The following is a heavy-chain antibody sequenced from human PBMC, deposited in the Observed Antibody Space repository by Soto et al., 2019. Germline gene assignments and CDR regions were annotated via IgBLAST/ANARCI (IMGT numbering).Heavy chain of an antibody. V-gene: IGHV3-30*18. D-gene: IGHD3-22*01. J-gene: IGHJ6*02. CDR2: ISDDGSNK. CDR1: GFTFSSYG. Sequence: QVQLVESGGGVVQPGRSLRLSCAASGFTFSSYGMHWVRQAPGKGLEWVAVISDDGSNKYYADSVKGRFTISRDNSKNTLYLQMNSLRAEDTAVYYCAKDLAREGDSSGYYYDASYYYGMDVWGQGTTVTVSS. CDR3: AKDLAREGDSSGYYYDASYYYGMDV.